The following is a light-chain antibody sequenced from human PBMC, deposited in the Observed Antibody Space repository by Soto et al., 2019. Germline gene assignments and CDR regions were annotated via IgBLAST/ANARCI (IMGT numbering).Light chain of an antibody. CDR1: SSDVGGYNF. V-gene: IGLV2-14*03. Sequence: QSALTQPASVSGSPGQSITISCTGTSSDVGGYNFVSWYQQHPGNAPKLMISDVSNRPSGVSNRFSGSKSGNTASLTISGLQAEDEADYYCSSSTSSSTSYVFGTGTELTVL. J-gene: IGLJ1*01. CDR3: SSSTSSSTSYV. CDR2: DVS.